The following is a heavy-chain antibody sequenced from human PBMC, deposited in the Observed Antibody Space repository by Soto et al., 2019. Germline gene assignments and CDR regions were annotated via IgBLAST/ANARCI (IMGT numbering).Heavy chain of an antibody. CDR2: ISGSGGST. CDR1: GFTFSSDA. J-gene: IGHJ4*02. CDR3: AKVITATGTVL. D-gene: IGHD6-13*01. V-gene: IGHV3-23*01. Sequence: GGSLRLSCAASGFTFSSDAMSWVRQAPGKGLEWVSVISGSGGSTYYADSVKGRFTISRDNSKNTLYLQMNSLRAEDTAVYYCAKVITATGTVLWGQGTQVTVSS.